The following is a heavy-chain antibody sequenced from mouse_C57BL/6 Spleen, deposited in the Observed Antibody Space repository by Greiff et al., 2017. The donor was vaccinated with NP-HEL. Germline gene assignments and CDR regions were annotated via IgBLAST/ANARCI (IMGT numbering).Heavy chain of an antibody. CDR3: ARDYSNLFDY. CDR2: INPSTGGT. Sequence: EVKVVESGPELVKPGASVKISCKASGYSFTGYYMNWVKQSPEKSLEWIGEINPSTGGTTYNQKFKAKATLTVDKSSSTAYMQLKSLTSEDSAVYYCARDYSNLFDYWGQGTTLTVSS. V-gene: IGHV1-42*01. D-gene: IGHD2-5*01. J-gene: IGHJ2*01. CDR1: GYSFTGYY.